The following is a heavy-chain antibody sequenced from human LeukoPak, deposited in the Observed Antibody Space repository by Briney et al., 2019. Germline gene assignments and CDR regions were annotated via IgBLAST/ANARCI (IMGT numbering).Heavy chain of an antibody. D-gene: IGHD6-19*01. V-gene: IGHV3-23*01. CDR3: SNEGTGWSFDY. CDR1: GFTFNNYA. J-gene: IGHJ4*02. Sequence: GGSLRLSCATSGFTFNNYAVSWVRQAPGKGLEWVSAISGTGDATWYPDSVKGRFTISRDKSRNTLYLQMNSLRAEDTAVYFCSNEGTGWSFDYWGQGTLVTVSS. CDR2: ISGTGDAT.